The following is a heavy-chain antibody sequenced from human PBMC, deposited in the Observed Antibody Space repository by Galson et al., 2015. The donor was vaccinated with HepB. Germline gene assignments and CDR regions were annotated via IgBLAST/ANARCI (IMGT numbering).Heavy chain of an antibody. J-gene: IGHJ4*02. CDR1: GFTFSSYA. D-gene: IGHD3-10*01. CDR2: ISGSGGST. CDR3: AGADLADVTGSPFDY. Sequence: SLRLSCAASGFTFSSYAMSWVRQAPGKGLEWVSAISGSGGSTYYADSVKGRFTISRDNSKNTLYLQMNSLRAEDTAVYYCAGADLADVTGSPFDYWGQGTLVTVPS. V-gene: IGHV3-23*01.